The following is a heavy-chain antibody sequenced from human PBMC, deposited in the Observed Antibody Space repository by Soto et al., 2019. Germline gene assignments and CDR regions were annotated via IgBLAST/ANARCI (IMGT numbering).Heavy chain of an antibody. V-gene: IGHV4-30-4*01. D-gene: IGHD5-18*01. J-gene: IGHJ5*02. CDR3: ARVGGYSYGPGDNWFDP. Sequence: SETLSLTCTVSGGSISSGDYYWSWIRQPPGKGLEWIGYIYYSGSTYYNPSLKSRVTISVDTSKNQFSLKLSSVTAADTAVYYCARVGGYSYGPGDNWFDPWGPGILVTVSS. CDR1: GGSISSGDYY. CDR2: IYYSGST.